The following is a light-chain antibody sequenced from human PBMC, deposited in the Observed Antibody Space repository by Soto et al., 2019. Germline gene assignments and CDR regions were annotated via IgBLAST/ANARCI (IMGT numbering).Light chain of an antibody. J-gene: IGLJ1*01. Sequence: QSVLTQPASVSESPGQSVTISCTGTSNDVGAYNYVSWYQQQLGKAPKLMIYEVSNRPSGISNRFSGSKSGNTASLTISGLQAEDEADYYCSSYTTSITYVLGTGTKVTVL. V-gene: IGLV2-14*01. CDR3: SSYTTSITYV. CDR1: SNDVGAYNY. CDR2: EVS.